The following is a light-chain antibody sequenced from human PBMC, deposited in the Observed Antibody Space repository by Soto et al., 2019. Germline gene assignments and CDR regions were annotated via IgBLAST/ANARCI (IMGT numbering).Light chain of an antibody. V-gene: IGKV3-20*01. J-gene: IGKJ1*01. CDR3: QQYGSSPWT. Sequence: EIVLTQSPGTLSLSPGERATLSCRASQSVSSSYLASYQQKPGQAPRLLIYGASSRATGIPDRFSGSGSGTDFILTISILEPEAYAVYYCQQYGSSPWTFGQRTKVEIK. CDR2: GAS. CDR1: QSVSSSY.